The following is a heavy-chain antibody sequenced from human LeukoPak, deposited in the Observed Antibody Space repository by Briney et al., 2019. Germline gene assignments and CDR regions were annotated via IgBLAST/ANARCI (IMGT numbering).Heavy chain of an antibody. J-gene: IGHJ6*02. CDR3: ARGTTYYDFWSGYWPGYYYYGMDV. CDR1: GGSISSYY. V-gene: IGHV4-4*07. CDR2: IYTSGST. D-gene: IGHD3-3*01. Sequence: PSETLSLTCTVSGGSISSYYWSWIRQPAGKGLEWIGRIYTSGSTNYNPSLKSRVTMSVDTSKNQFSLKLSSVTAADTAVYYCARGTTYYDFWSGYWPGYYYYGMDVWGQGTTVTVSS.